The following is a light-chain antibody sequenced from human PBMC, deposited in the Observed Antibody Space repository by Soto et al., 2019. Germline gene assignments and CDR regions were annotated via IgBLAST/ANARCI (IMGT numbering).Light chain of an antibody. J-gene: IGKJ5*01. Sequence: DIVLTQSPATLSLSPGERATLSCRASQSVSSYLAWYQQKPGQAPRLLIYDASNRATGIPARFSGSGSGTDFTLTISSLEPEDFAVYYCQQRSNWITFGQGTRLRL. V-gene: IGKV3-11*01. CDR2: DAS. CDR1: QSVSSY. CDR3: QQRSNWIT.